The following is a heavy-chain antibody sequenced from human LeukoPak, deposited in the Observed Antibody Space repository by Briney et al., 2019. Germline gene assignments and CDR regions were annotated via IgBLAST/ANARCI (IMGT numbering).Heavy chain of an antibody. CDR2: IYYSGST. CDR1: GGSISSYY. Sequence: NPSETLSLTCTVSGGSISSYYWSWIRQPPGKGLEWIGYIYYSGSTSYNPSLKSRVTISVDTSKKQFSLKLSSVTAADTAVYYCAREADRWFDPWGQGNLVTVSS. J-gene: IGHJ5*02. CDR3: AREADRWFDP. V-gene: IGHV4-59*12.